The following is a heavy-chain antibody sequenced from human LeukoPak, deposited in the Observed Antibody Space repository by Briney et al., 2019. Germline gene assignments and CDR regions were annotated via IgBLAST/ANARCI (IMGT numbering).Heavy chain of an antibody. CDR2: IYYSGST. CDR3: ARGAVVVPAAMYFDY. Sequence: SETLSLTCTVSGGSISSYYWSWIRQPPGKGLEWIGYIYYSGSTNYNPSLKSRVTISVDTSNNQFSLKLSSVTAADTAVYYCARGAVVVPAAMYFDYWGQGTLVTVSS. V-gene: IGHV4-59*01. J-gene: IGHJ4*02. CDR1: GGSISSYY. D-gene: IGHD2-2*01.